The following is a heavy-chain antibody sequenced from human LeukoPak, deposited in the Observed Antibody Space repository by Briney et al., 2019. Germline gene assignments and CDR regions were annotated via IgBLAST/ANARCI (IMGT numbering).Heavy chain of an antibody. D-gene: IGHD6-6*01. CDR3: AREVAARSHAFDI. CDR1: GFSFSSDG. J-gene: IGHJ3*02. V-gene: IGHV3-33*01. CDR2: IWYDGSNK. Sequence: GGSLRLSCAASGFSFSSDGMHWVRQAPGKGLEWVAVIWYDGSNKYYADSVKGRFTISRDNSKNTLYLQMNSLRAEDTAVYYCAREVAARSHAFDIWGQGTMVTVSS.